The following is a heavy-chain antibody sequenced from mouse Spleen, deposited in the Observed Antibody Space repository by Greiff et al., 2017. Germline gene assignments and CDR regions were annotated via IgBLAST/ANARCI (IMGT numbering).Heavy chain of an antibody. D-gene: IGHD2-3*01. CDR1: GFTFSSYA. CDR2: INSNGGST. V-gene: IGHV5-6-2*01. J-gene: IGHJ3*01. Sequence: EVMLVESGGGLVKPGGSLKLSCAASGFTFSSYAMSWVRQTPEKRLEWVAAINSNGGSTYYPDTVKDRFTISRDNAKNTLYLQMSSLRSEDTALYYCARPIYDGYPAWFAYWGQGTLVTVSA. CDR3: ARPIYDGYPAWFAY.